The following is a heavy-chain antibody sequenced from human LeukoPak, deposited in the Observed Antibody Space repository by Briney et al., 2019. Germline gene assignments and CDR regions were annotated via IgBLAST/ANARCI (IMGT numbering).Heavy chain of an antibody. CDR1: GFTFINYS. J-gene: IGHJ4*02. V-gene: IGHV3-69-1*01. CDR3: ARDTGTTGFVDY. D-gene: IGHD1-1*01. Sequence: GGSLRLSCTASGFTFINYSMNWVRQAPGKGLEWVSYADSVRGRFTISRDNAKNSLYLQMNSLRAEDTAVYYCARDTGTTGFVDYWGQGTLVTVSS.